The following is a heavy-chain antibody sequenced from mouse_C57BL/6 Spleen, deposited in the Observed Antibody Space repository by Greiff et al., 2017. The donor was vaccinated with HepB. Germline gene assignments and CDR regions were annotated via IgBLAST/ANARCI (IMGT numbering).Heavy chain of an antibody. CDR1: GYTFTSYW. D-gene: IGHD1-1*01. V-gene: IGHV1-74*01. Sequence: QVQLQQPGAELVKPGASVKVSCKASGYTFTSYWMHWVKQRPGQGLEWIGRIHPSDSDTNYNQKFKGKATLTVDKSSSTAYMQLSSLTSEDSAVYYCATSITTVVATRYAMDYWGQGTSVTVSS. CDR3: ATSITTVVATRYAMDY. CDR2: IHPSDSDT. J-gene: IGHJ4*01.